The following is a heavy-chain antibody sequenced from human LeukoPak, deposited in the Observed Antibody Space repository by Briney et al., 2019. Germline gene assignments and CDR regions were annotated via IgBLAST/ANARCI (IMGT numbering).Heavy chain of an antibody. V-gene: IGHV4-39*01. Sequence: SETLSLTCTVSGGSISSSSYYWGWIRQPPGKGLEWIGSIYYSGRTYYNPSLKSRVTISVDTSKNQFSLTLSSVTAADTAVYYCARRGGSYRYNTAYNWFDPWGQGTLVTVSS. D-gene: IGHD3-16*02. CDR1: GGSISSSSYY. CDR2: IYYSGRT. CDR3: ARRGGSYRYNTAYNWFDP. J-gene: IGHJ5*02.